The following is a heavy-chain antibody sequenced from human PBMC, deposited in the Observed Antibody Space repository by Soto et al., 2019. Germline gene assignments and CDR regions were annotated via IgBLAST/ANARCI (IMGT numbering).Heavy chain of an antibody. Sequence: GGSLRLSCAASGFTFSSYDMHWVRQATGKGLEWVSAIGTAGDTYYPGSVKGRFTISRENAKNSLYLQMNSLRAGDTAVYYCARGISSGWYDDAFDIWGQGTMVTVSS. CDR3: ARGISSGWYDDAFDI. CDR2: IGTAGDT. V-gene: IGHV3-13*01. J-gene: IGHJ3*02. CDR1: GFTFSSYD. D-gene: IGHD6-19*01.